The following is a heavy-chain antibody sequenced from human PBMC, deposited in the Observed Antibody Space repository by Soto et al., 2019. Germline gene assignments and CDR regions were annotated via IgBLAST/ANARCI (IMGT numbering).Heavy chain of an antibody. V-gene: IGHV1-24*01. CDR3: ATGSLQPNYYYYGMDV. J-gene: IGHJ6*02. D-gene: IGHD5-18*01. CDR1: GYTLTELS. Sequence: ASVKVSCKVSGYTLTELSMRSVRQAPGKGLEWMGGFDPEDGETIYAQKFQGRVTMTEDTSTDTAYMELSSLRSEDTAVYYCATGSLQPNYYYYGMDVWGQGTTVTVSS. CDR2: FDPEDGET.